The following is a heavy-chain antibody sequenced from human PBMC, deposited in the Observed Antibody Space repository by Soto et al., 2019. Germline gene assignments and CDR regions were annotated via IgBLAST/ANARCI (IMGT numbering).Heavy chain of an antibody. D-gene: IGHD6-13*01. CDR3: AIMTVGVGSSWYVLDY. J-gene: IGHJ4*02. Sequence: SETLSLTCTVSGGSISSYYWSWIRQPPGKGLEWIGYIYYSGSTNYNPSLKSRVTISVDTSKNQFSLKLSSVTAADTAVYYCAIMTVGVGSSWYVLDYWGQGTLVTVSS. V-gene: IGHV4-59*01. CDR2: IYYSGST. CDR1: GGSISSYY.